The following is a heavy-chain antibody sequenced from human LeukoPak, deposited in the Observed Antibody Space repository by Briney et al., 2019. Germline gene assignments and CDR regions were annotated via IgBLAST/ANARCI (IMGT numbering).Heavy chain of an antibody. V-gene: IGHV3-66*01. CDR1: GFTVGSNY. CDR2: IYSGGSS. Sequence: PGGSLRLSCAASGFTVGSNYMSWVRQAPGKGLEWVSVIYSGGSSYYADSVKGRFTISRDNYKNTLYLQMNSLRADDTAVYYCARTLLYYYDRPWYFDLWGRGTLVTVSS. CDR3: ARTLLYYYDRPWYFDL. J-gene: IGHJ2*01. D-gene: IGHD3-22*01.